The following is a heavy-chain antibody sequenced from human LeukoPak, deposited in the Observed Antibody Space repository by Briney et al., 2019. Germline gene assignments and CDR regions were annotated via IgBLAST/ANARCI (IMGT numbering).Heavy chain of an antibody. CDR1: GFTFSSYA. V-gene: IGHV3-23*01. D-gene: IGHD3-10*01. CDR2: ISGSGGST. J-gene: IGHJ4*02. Sequence: GGSLRLSCAASGFTFSSYAMSWVRQAPGKGLEWVSAISGSGGSTYYADSVKGRFTISRDNSKNTLYLQMNSLRPEDTAVYYCAKARWSGEWGNDFDYWGQGTPVTVSS. CDR3: AKARWSGEWGNDFDY.